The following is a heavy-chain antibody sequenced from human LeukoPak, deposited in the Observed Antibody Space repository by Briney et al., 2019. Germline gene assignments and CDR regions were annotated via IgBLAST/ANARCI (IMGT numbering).Heavy chain of an antibody. CDR1: GYTFTSYD. J-gene: IGHJ5*02. CDR2: MNPNSGNT. Sequence: GASVKVSCKASGYTFTSYDINWVRQATGQGLEWMGWMNPNSGNTGYAQKFQGRVTITRNTSISTAYMELSSLRSEDTAVYYCARAPIVVVPAAIGGWFDPWGQGTLVTVSS. CDR3: ARAPIVVVPAAIGGWFDP. D-gene: IGHD2-2*01. V-gene: IGHV1-8*03.